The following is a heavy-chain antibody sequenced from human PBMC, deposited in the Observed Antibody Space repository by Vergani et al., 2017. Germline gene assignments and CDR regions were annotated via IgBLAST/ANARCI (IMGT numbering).Heavy chain of an antibody. Sequence: EVQLVESGGGLVQPGGSLRLSCAASGFTFSSYSMNWVRQAPGKGLEWVSYISSSSSTIYYADSVKGRFTISRDNAKNSLYLQMNSLRAEDTAVYYCAREAGSSSYYYYYMDFWGKGTTVTVSS. V-gene: IGHV3-48*01. D-gene: IGHD6-6*01. CDR2: ISSSSSTI. J-gene: IGHJ6*03. CDR3: AREAGSSSYYYYYMDF. CDR1: GFTFSSYS.